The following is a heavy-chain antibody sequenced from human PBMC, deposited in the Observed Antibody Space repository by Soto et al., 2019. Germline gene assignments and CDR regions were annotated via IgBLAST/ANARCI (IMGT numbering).Heavy chain of an antibody. CDR2: IIPIFGIA. V-gene: IGHV1-69*13. CDR3: ARDPGLAVAGYWFDP. D-gene: IGHD6-19*01. Sequence: SVKVSCKASGGTFSSYAISWVRQAPGQGLEWMGGIIPIFGIANYAQKFQGRVTITADESTSTAYMELGSLRSEDTAVYYCARDPGLAVAGYWFDPWGQGTLVTVSS. J-gene: IGHJ5*02. CDR1: GGTFSSYA.